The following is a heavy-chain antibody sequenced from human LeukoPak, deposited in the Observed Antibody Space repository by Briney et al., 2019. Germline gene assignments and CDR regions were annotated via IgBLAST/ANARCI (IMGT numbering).Heavy chain of an antibody. CDR1: GGSISSSSYY. J-gene: IGHJ5*02. CDR2: IYYSGST. D-gene: IGHD2/OR15-2a*01. CDR3: ASGPFPNP. Sequence: SETLSLTCTVSGGSISSSSYYWGWIRQPRGKGLEWIGSIYYSGSTYYNPSLKSRVTISVDTSNNQFSLKLSSVTVADTAVYYCASGPFPNPWGQGTLVTVSS. V-gene: IGHV4-39*01.